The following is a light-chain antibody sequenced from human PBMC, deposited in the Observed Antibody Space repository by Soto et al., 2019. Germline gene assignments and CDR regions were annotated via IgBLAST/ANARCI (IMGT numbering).Light chain of an antibody. V-gene: IGKV3-15*01. CDR1: QSVSSN. CDR3: QQYSAWPLT. J-gene: IGKJ4*01. Sequence: EIVMTQSPATLSVSPGERATLSCRASQSVSSNLAWYQQKVGQAPRLLIYDASTRATGVPARFSGSGSGTEFTLTISSLQSEDFAVYYCQQYSAWPLTFGGGTKVEIK. CDR2: DAS.